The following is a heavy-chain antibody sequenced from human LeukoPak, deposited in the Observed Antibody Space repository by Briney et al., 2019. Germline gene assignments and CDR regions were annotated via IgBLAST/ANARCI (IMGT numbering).Heavy chain of an antibody. CDR1: GGSIRSGGYY. CDR2: IYYIGTT. D-gene: IGHD5-12*01. Sequence: SETLSLTCTVSGGSIRSGGYYWSWIRQPPGKGLEWIGYIYYIGTTYYNPSLKSRVTISVDTSKNQFSLKLSSVTAADTAVYYCARISGPGDYWGQGTLVTVSS. V-gene: IGHV4-30-2*01. CDR3: ARISGPGDY. J-gene: IGHJ4*02.